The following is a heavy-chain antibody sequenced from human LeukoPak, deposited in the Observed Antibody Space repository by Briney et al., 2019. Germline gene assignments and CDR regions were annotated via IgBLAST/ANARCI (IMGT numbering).Heavy chain of an antibody. J-gene: IGHJ6*03. V-gene: IGHV4-61*05. CDR1: GGSISTSNYY. D-gene: IGHD3-10*01. CDR2: IYYSGIT. Sequence: SETLSLTCTVSGGSISTSNYYWGWIRQPPGKGLEWIGSIYYSGITNYNPSLKSRVTISVDTSKNQFSLKLSSMTAADTAVYYCARGTSCPSYYGSGSRARGCGYYMDVWGKGTTVTVSS. CDR3: ARGTSCPSYYGSGSRARGCGYYMDV.